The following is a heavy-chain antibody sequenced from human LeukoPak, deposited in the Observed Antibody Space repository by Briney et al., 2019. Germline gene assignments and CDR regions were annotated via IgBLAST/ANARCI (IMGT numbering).Heavy chain of an antibody. Sequence: PGGSVRLSCAASGFTFSSYGMSWVRQAPGKGLEWVSAISGSGGSTYYADSVKGRFTISRDNSKNTLYLQMNSLRAEDMAVYYCANSPYGSGSYEDYWGQGTLVTVSS. D-gene: IGHD3-10*01. V-gene: IGHV3-23*01. J-gene: IGHJ4*02. CDR2: ISGSGGST. CDR1: GFTFSSYG. CDR3: ANSPYGSGSYEDY.